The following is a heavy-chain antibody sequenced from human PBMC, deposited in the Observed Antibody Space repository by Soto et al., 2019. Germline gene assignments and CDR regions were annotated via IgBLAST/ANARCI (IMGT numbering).Heavy chain of an antibody. D-gene: IGHD1-20*01. CDR3: ATDASFPYKAPFDY. CDR2: FDPGTGET. Sequence: ASVKVSCKVSRYTLSELSMHWVRQAPGKGLEWVGGFDPGTGETIYAQKFQGRVTMSEDAFTDTAYMEVSSLTSEDTAVYYCATDASFPYKAPFDYWGQGTLVTVSS. CDR1: RYTLSELS. J-gene: IGHJ4*01. V-gene: IGHV1-24*01.